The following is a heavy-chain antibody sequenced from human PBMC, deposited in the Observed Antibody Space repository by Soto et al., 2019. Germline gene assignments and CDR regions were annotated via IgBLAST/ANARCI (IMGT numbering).Heavy chain of an antibody. CDR3: AKLGFVLMELYYFHQ. V-gene: IGHV3-23*01. CDR2: ISGNSGKT. D-gene: IGHD2-8*01. CDR1: GFTFSSYA. Sequence: GGSLRLSCTASGFTFSSYAMSWVRQAPGKELEWVSTISGNSGKTNYAESVKGRFSISRDNSKNTVHLQLDSLRAEDTAVYFCAKLGFVLMELYYFHQWGHGTLVTVS. J-gene: IGHJ4*01.